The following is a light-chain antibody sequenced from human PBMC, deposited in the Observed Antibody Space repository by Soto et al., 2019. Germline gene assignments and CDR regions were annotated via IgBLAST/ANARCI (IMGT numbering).Light chain of an antibody. Sequence: QSALTQPASVSGSPGRSVTISCTGSSSDIGGFNYVSWYQHLPGRAPKLIIYDVTNRPSGISYRFSASKSGGTASLTISGLQAEDEGYYYCTSYSSSTTHVVFGGWSQLTVL. J-gene: IGLJ2*01. CDR3: TSYSSSTTHVV. CDR2: DVT. V-gene: IGLV2-14*03. CDR1: SSDIGGFNY.